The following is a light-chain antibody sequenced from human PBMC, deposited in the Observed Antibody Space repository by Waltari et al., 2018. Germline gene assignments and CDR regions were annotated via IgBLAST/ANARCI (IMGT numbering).Light chain of an antibody. V-gene: IGLV1-47*01. Sequence: QPLLTQPPSASGTPGQRVTMSCSGSSSNIGSYYVYWYQQLPGTAPKLLIDGNNQRPSGVPDRFSGSKSGTSGSLAISGLRSEDEADYYCAAWDDRLRGVVFGGGTKLTV. CDR1: SSNIGSYY. CDR2: GNN. J-gene: IGLJ2*01. CDR3: AAWDDRLRGVV.